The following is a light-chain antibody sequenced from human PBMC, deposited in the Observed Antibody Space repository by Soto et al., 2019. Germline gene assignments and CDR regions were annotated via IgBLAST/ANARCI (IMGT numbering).Light chain of an antibody. V-gene: IGLV6-57*02. CDR3: HVWDSSGDQYV. J-gene: IGLJ1*01. CDR2: EDD. CDR1: NGDITNNF. Sequence: NFMLTQPHSVSESPGKTVTISCTGSNGDITNNFVLWYQQRPGSAPTTLIYEDDQRPSGVPDRFSGSNSGNTATLTISRVEAGDEADYYCHVWDSSGDQYVFGTGTKLTVL.